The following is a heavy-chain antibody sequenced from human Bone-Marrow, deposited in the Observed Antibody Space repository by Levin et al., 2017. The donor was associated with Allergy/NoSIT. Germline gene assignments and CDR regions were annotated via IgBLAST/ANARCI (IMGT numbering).Heavy chain of an antibody. J-gene: IGHJ4*02. CDR2: ISGRGSSI. CDR3: AKDVTYYYGSGSRDYFDY. V-gene: IGHV3-23*01. CDR1: GFTFSSYA. D-gene: IGHD3-10*01. Sequence: GESLKISCAASGFTFSSYAMSWVRQAPGRGLEWVSAISGRGSSIYYADSVKGRFTISRDNSKNTLYLQMNSLRAEDTALYYCAKDVTYYYGSGSRDYFDYWGQGTLVTVSS.